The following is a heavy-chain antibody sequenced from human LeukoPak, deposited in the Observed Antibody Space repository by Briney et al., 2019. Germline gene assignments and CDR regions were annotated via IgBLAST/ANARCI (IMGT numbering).Heavy chain of an antibody. J-gene: IGHJ4*02. Sequence: SETLSLTCTVFGYSINNGYFWGWIRQPPGKGLEWIGTIYHSGSTYYNPSLKSRVTISVDTSNNQFSLKLSSVTAADTAVYYCARARDTMIVVGGTYYFDYWGQGTLVTVSS. V-gene: IGHV4-38-2*02. CDR3: ARARDTMIVVGGTYYFDY. CDR2: IYHSGST. D-gene: IGHD3-22*01. CDR1: GYSINNGYF.